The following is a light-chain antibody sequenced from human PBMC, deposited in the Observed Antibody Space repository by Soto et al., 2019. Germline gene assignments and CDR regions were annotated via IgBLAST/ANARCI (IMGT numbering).Light chain of an antibody. CDR2: AAS. CDR1: QTIICY. V-gene: IGKV1-39*01. J-gene: IGKJ3*01. CDR3: QQSYVPPFT. Sequence: DIQMTQSPSSLSASVGDGDTITCRASQTIICYVNWYQQSPGIAPRLLIYAASTLQSRAPSWFSGRGFTTNFTLAINRLHPEDVATYYCQQSYVPPFTFGPGTKVEIK.